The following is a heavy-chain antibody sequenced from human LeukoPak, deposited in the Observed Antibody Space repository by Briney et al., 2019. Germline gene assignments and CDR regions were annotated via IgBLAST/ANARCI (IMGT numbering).Heavy chain of an antibody. V-gene: IGHV3-53*01. CDR2: IYSDGST. CDR3: ARDRGSGGFFYFDY. J-gene: IGHJ4*02. D-gene: IGHD3-10*01. CDR1: GFTVSSNY. Sequence: GGSLRLSCAASGFTVSSNYMSWVRQAPGKGLEWVSVIYSDGSTYYADSVKGRFTISRDNSKNTLYLQLNNLRAEDTAVYFCARDRGSGGFFYFDYWGQGTLVTVSS.